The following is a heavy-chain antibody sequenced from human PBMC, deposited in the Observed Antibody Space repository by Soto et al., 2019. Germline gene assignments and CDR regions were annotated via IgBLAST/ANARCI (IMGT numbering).Heavy chain of an antibody. V-gene: IGHV3-23*01. CDR2: IGVTAGST. CDR1: RFTFSNFA. CDR3: AKVMYTWNDVAAFDS. Sequence: AHLSESGGGLQQPGGSLKLSCEASRFTFSNFAMSWVRQAPGKGLAWISTIGVTAGSTYYTDSVRGRFTISRDNSKNTLYLEMNSLRAEDTALYYCAKVMYTWNDVAAFDSWGQGTLVAVSS. J-gene: IGHJ4*02. D-gene: IGHD1-1*01.